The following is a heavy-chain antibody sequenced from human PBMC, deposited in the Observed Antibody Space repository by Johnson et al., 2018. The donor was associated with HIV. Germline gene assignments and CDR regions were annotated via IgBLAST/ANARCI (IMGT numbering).Heavy chain of an antibody. J-gene: IGHJ3*01. V-gene: IGHV3-74*03. CDR3: AMPQLLADDIFIF. D-gene: IGHD6-19*01. CDR1: GFPFRSSW. Sequence: EVQLGESGGGLVQPGGSLTLSCTASGFPFRSSWMHWVRQAPGKGLVWVSRINSDGGSTAYADSVTGRFTISRDNTKDTLSLQMSRLRVEDTGVCYWAMPQLLADDIFIFWGQGTMVTVSS. CDR2: INSDGGST.